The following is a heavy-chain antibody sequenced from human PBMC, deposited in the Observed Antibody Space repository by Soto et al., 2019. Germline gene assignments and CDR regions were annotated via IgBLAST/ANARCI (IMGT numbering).Heavy chain of an antibody. D-gene: IGHD2-15*01. CDR3: TRHECTGRSGGSCYSHYYYYYMDV. Sequence: EVQLVESGGGLVQPGGSLKLSCAASGFTFSGSAMHWVRQASGKGLEWVGRIRSKANSYATAYAASVKGRFTISRDDSKNTAYLQMNSLKTEDTAVYYCTRHECTGRSGGSCYSHYYYYYMDVWGKGTTVTVSS. CDR1: GFTFSGSA. CDR2: IRSKANSYAT. J-gene: IGHJ6*03. V-gene: IGHV3-73*01.